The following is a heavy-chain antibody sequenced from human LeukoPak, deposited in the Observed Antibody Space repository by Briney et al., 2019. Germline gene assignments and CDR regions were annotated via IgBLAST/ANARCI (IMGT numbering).Heavy chain of an antibody. J-gene: IGHJ3*02. CDR2: IYYRGSI. D-gene: IGHD2-2*01. Sequence: SETLSLTCTVSGGSISSSSYYWGWMRQPPGKGLEWIGSIYYRGSIYYNASLKSRVSISVDTSKNQFSLKLSSVTAADTAVYYCARQGCSSPTCYLFALYAFDIWGQGTMVTVSS. CDR3: ARQGCSSPTCYLFALYAFDI. CDR1: GGSISSSSYY. V-gene: IGHV4-39*01.